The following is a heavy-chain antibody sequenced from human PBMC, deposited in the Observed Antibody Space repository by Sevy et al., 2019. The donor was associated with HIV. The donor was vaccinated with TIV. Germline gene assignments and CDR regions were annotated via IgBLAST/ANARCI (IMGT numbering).Heavy chain of an antibody. J-gene: IGHJ4*01. V-gene: IGHV3-15*05. CDR3: TTKKDFWSGYFYFDY. CDR1: GFTFNNAW. Sequence: GGSLRLSCAASGFTFNNAWMSWVRQAPGKGLEWVGRIKSKTAGGTTDYAAPVKGRFTISRDDSKNTLYLQMNSLKTDDTAVYYCTTKKDFWSGYFYFDYWGHGTLVTVSS. D-gene: IGHD3-3*01. CDR2: IKSKTAGGTT.